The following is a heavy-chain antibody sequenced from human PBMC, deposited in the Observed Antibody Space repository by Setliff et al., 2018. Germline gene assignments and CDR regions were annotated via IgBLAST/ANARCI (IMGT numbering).Heavy chain of an antibody. D-gene: IGHD2-2*01. CDR2: INPNSGGT. Sequence: RASVKVSCKASGYTFTGYYMHWVRQAPGQGLEWMGWINPNSGGTNYAQKFQGRVTMTRDTSISTAYMELSRLRSDDTAVYYCAREIRVVVPAAPRYYGMDVWGQRTTVTV. V-gene: IGHV1-2*02. J-gene: IGHJ6*02. CDR3: AREIRVVVPAAPRYYGMDV. CDR1: GYTFTGYY.